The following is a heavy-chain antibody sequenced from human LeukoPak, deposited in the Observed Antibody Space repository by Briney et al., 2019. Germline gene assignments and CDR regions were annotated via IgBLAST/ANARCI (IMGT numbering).Heavy chain of an antibody. Sequence: GGSLRLSCAASGFTFSSYAMHWVRQAPGKGLEYVSAISSNGGSTYYANSVKGRFTISRDNSKNTLYLQMGSLRAEDMAVYYCARDIGLLWFGELFGGLDYWGQGTLVTVSS. CDR2: ISSNGGST. CDR3: ARDIGLLWFGELFGGLDY. J-gene: IGHJ4*02. V-gene: IGHV3-64*01. CDR1: GFTFSSYA. D-gene: IGHD3-10*01.